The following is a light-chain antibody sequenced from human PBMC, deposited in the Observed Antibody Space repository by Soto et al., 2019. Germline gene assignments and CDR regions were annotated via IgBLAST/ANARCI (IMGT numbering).Light chain of an antibody. CDR2: GAS. CDR3: RQDQDGSWK. Sequence: SGASQGISSYLGWYQQKPGKAPKPLIYGASTLQSGVPSRFSCIGSETDIPLRFGILAFEDFATYDFRQDQDGSWKIGQGTKVDIK. CDR1: QGISSY. V-gene: IGKV1-9*01. J-gene: IGKJ1*01.